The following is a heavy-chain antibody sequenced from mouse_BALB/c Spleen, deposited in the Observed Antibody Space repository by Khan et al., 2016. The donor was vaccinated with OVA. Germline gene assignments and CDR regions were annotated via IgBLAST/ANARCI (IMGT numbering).Heavy chain of an antibody. CDR1: GYTFTSYY. CDR3: TRGGAWANMISWFAY. Sequence: VQLQQPGAELVKPGASVKLSCKASGYTFTSYYMYWVKQRPGQGLEWIGGINPSNGGTNFNEKFKSKATLTVDKSSSTAYMQLSSLTSEDSAVYYCTRGGAWANMISWFAYWGQGTLVTVSA. V-gene: IGHV1S81*02. CDR2: INPSNGGT. J-gene: IGHJ3*01. D-gene: IGHD2-4*01.